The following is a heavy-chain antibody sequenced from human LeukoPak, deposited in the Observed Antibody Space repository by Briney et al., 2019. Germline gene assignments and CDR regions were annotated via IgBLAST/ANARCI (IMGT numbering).Heavy chain of an antibody. Sequence: SETLSLTCTVSGGSFSSSDYYWGWIRQPPGKGLEWIGSIYYSGTTYYNPSLKSRVTISVDTSKNQFSLGLSSVTAADTAVYYCARWGTYASTSNWFDPWGQGTLVTVSS. CDR2: IYYSGTT. CDR3: ARWGTYASTSNWFDP. D-gene: IGHD2-2*01. J-gene: IGHJ5*02. V-gene: IGHV4-39*07. CDR1: GGSFSSSDYY.